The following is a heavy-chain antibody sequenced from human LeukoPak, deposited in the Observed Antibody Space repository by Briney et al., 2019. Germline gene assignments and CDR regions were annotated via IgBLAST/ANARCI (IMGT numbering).Heavy chain of an antibody. CDR1: GFTFSSYE. CDR3: ARDLGARISCYSH. V-gene: IGHV3-48*03. J-gene: IGHJ4*02. CDR2: ISSSGKYI. Sequence: GGSLRLSCAASGFTFSSYEMNWVRQAPGKGLEWVSSISSSGKYIYYPDSMKGRFTVSRDNAKDSLSLQMNSLRAEDTAIYYCARDLGARISCYSHWGQGTLVTVSS. D-gene: IGHD2-15*01.